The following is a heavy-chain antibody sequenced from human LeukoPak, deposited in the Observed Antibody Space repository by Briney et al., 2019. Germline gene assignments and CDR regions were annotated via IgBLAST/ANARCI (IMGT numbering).Heavy chain of an antibody. CDR3: AKAGSSSWYNFDY. D-gene: IGHD6-13*01. CDR1: GSGFTFGNFA. J-gene: IGHJ4*02. V-gene: IGHV3-23*01. Sequence: GGSLRLSCEASGSGFTFGNFAFSWVRQAPGKGLEWVSAISGSGSSTYYADSVKGRFTISRDNSKNTLYLQMNSLRAEDTAVYYCAKAGSSSWYNFDYWGQGTLVTVSS. CDR2: ISGSGSST.